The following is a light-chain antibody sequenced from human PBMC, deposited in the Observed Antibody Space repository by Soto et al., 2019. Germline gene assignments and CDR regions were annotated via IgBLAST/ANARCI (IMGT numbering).Light chain of an antibody. CDR2: WAS. J-gene: IGKJ4*01. V-gene: IGKV4-1*01. Sequence: DIVMTQSPDSLAVSLGERATINFKSIKSVLFTPNNRNYLVWYQQKPGQPPKVLISWASTRESGVPDRFSGSGSGTNFTLTISSLQAEDVALYYCQQFYTTPVTFGGGTKVDIK. CDR1: KSVLFTPNNRNY. CDR3: QQFYTTPVT.